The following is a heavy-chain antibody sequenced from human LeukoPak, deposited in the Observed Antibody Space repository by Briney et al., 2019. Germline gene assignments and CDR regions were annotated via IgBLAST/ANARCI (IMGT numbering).Heavy chain of an antibody. CDR1: GYTFTSYG. CDR2: ISAYNGNT. V-gene: IGHV1-18*01. J-gene: IGHJ4*02. CDR3: AIIAAARTFDY. D-gene: IGHD6-13*01. Sequence: ASVKVSCKASGYTFTSYGISWVRQAPGQGLEWMGWISAYNGNTNYAQKLQGRVTMTTDTSTSTAYMELRSLRSDDTAVYYCAIIAAARTFDYWGQRTLVTVSS.